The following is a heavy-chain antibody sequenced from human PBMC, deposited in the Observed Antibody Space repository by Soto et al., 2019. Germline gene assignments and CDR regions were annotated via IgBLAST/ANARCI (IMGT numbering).Heavy chain of an antibody. Sequence: PGESLKISCKGSGYSFTSYWISWVRQMPGKGLEWMGRIDPSDSHTNYSPSFQGHVTISADKSISTAYLQWSSLKASDTAMYYCASTLGYCTNGVCYGGYYYYYGMDVWGQGTTVTVSS. CDR1: GYSFTSYW. V-gene: IGHV5-10-1*01. D-gene: IGHD2-8*01. CDR3: ASTLGYCTNGVCYGGYYYYYGMDV. J-gene: IGHJ6*02. CDR2: IDPSDSHT.